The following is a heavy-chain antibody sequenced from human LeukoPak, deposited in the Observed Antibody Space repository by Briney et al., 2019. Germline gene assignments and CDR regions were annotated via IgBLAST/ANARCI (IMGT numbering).Heavy chain of an antibody. V-gene: IGHV1-46*01. CDR3: ARGYCSGGSWSSPLNNWLDP. J-gene: IGHJ5*02. Sequence: ASVKVSCKASGYTFTSYYMHWVRQAPGQGLEWMGIINPSGGSTSYAQKFQGRVTMTRDMSTSTVYMELSSLRSEDTAVYYCARGYCSGGSWSSPLNNWLDPWGQGTLVTVSS. D-gene: IGHD2-15*01. CDR2: INPSGGST. CDR1: GYTFTSYY.